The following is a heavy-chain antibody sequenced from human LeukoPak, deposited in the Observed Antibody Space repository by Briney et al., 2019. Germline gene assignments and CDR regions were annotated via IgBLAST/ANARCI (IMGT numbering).Heavy chain of an antibody. CDR3: ARNLPAADY. CDR2: ISNTGSVI. D-gene: IGHD2-2*01. V-gene: IGHV3-48*04. J-gene: IGHJ4*02. Sequence: PGGSLRLSCAASGFTFSSYSINWVRQAPGKGLEWISYISNTGSVIYYADSVKGRFTISRDNAKNSLYLQMNSLRAEDTAVYYCARNLPAADYWGQGTLVTVSS. CDR1: GFTFSSYS.